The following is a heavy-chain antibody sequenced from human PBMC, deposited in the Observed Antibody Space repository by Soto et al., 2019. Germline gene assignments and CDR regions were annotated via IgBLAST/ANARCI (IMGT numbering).Heavy chain of an antibody. CDR2: ISYDGSNK. V-gene: IGHV3-30*03. D-gene: IGHD7-27*01. CDR1: GFTFSSYG. CDR3: APGGLGTLVRN. Sequence: QVQLVESGGGVVQPGRSLRLSCAASGFTFSSYGMHWVRQAPGKGLEWVAVISYDGSNKYYADSVKGRFTISRDNSKNTLYLQMNSLRAEDTAVYYCAPGGLGTLVRNWGQGTLVTVSS. J-gene: IGHJ4*02.